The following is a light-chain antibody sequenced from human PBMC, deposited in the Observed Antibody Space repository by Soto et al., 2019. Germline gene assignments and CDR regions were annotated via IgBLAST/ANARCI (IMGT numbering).Light chain of an antibody. CDR3: QVLDSGSYPGGV. CDR1: NLGSRS. J-gene: IGLJ1*01. CDR2: DET. Sequence: SYELTQPPSLSVAPGQTAKITCGGYNLGSRSVHWYQQTPGQAPALVMYDETERPSGIPERYSGSNSGNTATLTISRVEAGDEADYYCQVLDSGSYPGGVFGAGTKLTV. V-gene: IGLV3-21*02.